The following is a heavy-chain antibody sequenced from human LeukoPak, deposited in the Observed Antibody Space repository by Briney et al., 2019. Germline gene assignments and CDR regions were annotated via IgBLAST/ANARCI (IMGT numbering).Heavy chain of an antibody. D-gene: IGHD3-10*01. J-gene: IGHJ3*02. V-gene: IGHV3-48*03. CDR2: ISSSGSTI. Sequence: PGGSLRLSCAASGFTFSSYEMNWVRQAPGKGLEWVSYISSSGSTIYYADSVKGRFTISRDNSKNTLYLQMNSLRAEDTAVYYCARDHPSTMVRGGGAFDIWGQGTMVTVSS. CDR3: ARDHPSTMVRGGGAFDI. CDR1: GFTFSSYE.